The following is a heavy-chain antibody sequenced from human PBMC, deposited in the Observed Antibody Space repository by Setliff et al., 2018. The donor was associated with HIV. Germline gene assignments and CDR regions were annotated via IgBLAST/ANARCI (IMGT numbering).Heavy chain of an antibody. CDR2: ITHTGST. CDR3: ARVYYGSGSSDAFDI. V-gene: IGHV4-34*01. J-gene: IGHJ3*02. Sequence: PSETLSLTCAVYGGSFSGYYWSWIRQPPGKGLEWIGEITHTGSTNCNPSLKSRVTMSVDTSKNQFSLQLSSVTAADTAVYYCARVYYGSGSSDAFDIWGQGTMVTVSS. CDR1: GGSFSGYY. D-gene: IGHD3-10*01.